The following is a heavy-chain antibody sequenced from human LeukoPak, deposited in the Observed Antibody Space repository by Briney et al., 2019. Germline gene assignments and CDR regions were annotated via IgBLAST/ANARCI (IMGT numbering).Heavy chain of an antibody. Sequence: PGGSLRLSCAASGFTFSDYYMSWMRQAPGKGLEWVSYISSSGATMSYADSVKGRFTISRDNAKNSLYLQMSSLRAEDAAVYYCASVKGSSGYYSDTYYYFDYWGQGTLVTVSS. CDR1: GFTFSDYY. CDR2: ISSSGATM. D-gene: IGHD3-22*01. V-gene: IGHV3-11*04. J-gene: IGHJ4*02. CDR3: ASVKGSSGYYSDTYYYFDY.